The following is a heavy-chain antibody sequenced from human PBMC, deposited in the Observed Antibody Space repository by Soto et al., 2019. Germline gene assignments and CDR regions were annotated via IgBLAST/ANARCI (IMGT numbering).Heavy chain of an antibody. Sequence: EVQLLESGGGLVQPGGSLRLSCAASGFTFSSYAMSWVRQAPGKGLEWVSAISGSGGSTYYADSVKGRFTISRDNSKNTLYLQMNSLRAEDTAVYCCAKLHMYSSGWSDYWGQGTLVTVSS. CDR1: GFTFSSYA. CDR2: ISGSGGST. J-gene: IGHJ4*02. V-gene: IGHV3-23*01. D-gene: IGHD6-19*01. CDR3: AKLHMYSSGWSDY.